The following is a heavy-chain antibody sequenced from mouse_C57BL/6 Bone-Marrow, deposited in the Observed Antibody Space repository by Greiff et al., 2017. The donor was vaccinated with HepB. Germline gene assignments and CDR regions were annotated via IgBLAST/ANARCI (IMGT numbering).Heavy chain of an antibody. CDR2: IDPENGDT. Sequence: EVQLQQSGAELVRPGASVKLSCTASGFNIKDDYMHWVKQRPEQGLEWIGWIDPENGDTEYASKFQGKATITADTSSNTAYLQLSSLTSEDTAVYYCTYDYDEDWYFDVWGTGTTVTVSS. J-gene: IGHJ1*03. V-gene: IGHV14-4*01. CDR1: GFNIKDDY. D-gene: IGHD2-4*01. CDR3: TYDYDEDWYFDV.